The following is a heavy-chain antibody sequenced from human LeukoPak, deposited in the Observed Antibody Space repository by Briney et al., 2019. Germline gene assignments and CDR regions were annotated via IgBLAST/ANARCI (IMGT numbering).Heavy chain of an antibody. CDR1: GFTFSSYS. V-gene: IGHV3-21*01. J-gene: IGHJ6*03. Sequence: GSLRLSCGAPGFTFSSYSMNWVRQAPGKGLELVSSISSSSSYIYYADSVKGRFTISRDNAKNSLYLQMNSLRAEDTAVYYCARDRQLEYYMDVWGKGTTVTVSS. CDR2: ISSSSSYI. D-gene: IGHD1-1*01. CDR3: ARDRQLEYYMDV.